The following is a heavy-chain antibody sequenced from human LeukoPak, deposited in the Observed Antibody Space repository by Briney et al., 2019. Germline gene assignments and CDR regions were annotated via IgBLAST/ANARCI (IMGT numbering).Heavy chain of an antibody. CDR1: GYTFTGYY. D-gene: IGHD2-15*01. J-gene: IGHJ4*02. CDR3: AREPSGWPALDY. Sequence: ASVKVSCKASGYTFTGYYMHWVRQAPGQGFEWMGWINPNSGGTNFAQKFQGRVTMTRDTSISTADMELSRLSSDDTAVSFCAREPSGWPALDYWGQGTLVTVSS. CDR2: INPNSGGT. V-gene: IGHV1-2*02.